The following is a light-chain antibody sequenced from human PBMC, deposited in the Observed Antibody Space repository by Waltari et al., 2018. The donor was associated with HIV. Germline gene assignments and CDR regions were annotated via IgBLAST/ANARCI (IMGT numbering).Light chain of an antibody. CDR1: QSVSAN. CDR3: KQYIHWPPYT. V-gene: IGKV3-15*01. Sequence: TQSPVTLSVSPGERVTLSCRASQSVSANLAWYQQKPGQAPRLLIYGASSRATDIPGRFSGSGSGTDYTLTISNVQSEDSAVYYCKQYIHWPPYTFGQGTKLEIK. J-gene: IGKJ2*01. CDR2: GAS.